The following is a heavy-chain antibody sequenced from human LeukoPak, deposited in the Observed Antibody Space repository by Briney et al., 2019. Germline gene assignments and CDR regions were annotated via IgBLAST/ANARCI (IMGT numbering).Heavy chain of an antibody. CDR2: IYTTGST. J-gene: IGHJ4*02. Sequence: SETLSLTCTASGGSISSNNYYWGWIRQPPGKGLEWIGNIYTTGSTYYSPSLKSRVIISLDTSENQFSLTLSSLTAADTAVYYCAKGNPYYDYWGQGALVTVSS. D-gene: IGHD3-22*01. V-gene: IGHV4-39*07. CDR1: GGSISSNNYY. CDR3: AKGNPYYDY.